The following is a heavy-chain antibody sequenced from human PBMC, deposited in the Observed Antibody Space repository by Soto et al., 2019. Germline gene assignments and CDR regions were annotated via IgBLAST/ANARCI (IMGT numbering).Heavy chain of an antibody. Sequence: EGQLVESGGGLVKPGGSLRLSCAASGFAFQTYTMEWLRQPPGKGLEWVSSITISGNYIYYADSVKGRFTISRDNGRNSVYLQMNSLRAEDTAVYYCEKVGLLRTNFRWFDLWGQGTLVTVSS. D-gene: IGHD3-10*01. J-gene: IGHJ5*02. CDR2: ITISGNYI. CDR1: GFAFQTYT. V-gene: IGHV3-21*01. CDR3: EKVGLLRTNFRWFDL.